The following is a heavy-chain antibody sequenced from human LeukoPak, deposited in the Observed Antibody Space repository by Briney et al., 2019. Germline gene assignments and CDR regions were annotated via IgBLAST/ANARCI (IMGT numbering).Heavy chain of an antibody. V-gene: IGHV3-23*01. CDR1: GFTFSSYA. CDR2: ISGSGGST. Sequence: GGSLRLSCAASGFTFSSYAMSWVRQAPGKGLEWVSAISGSGGSTYYADSVKGRFTISRDNSKKTLYLQMNSLRAEDTAVYYCAKDGSGSYYYPYNWFDPWGQGTLVTVSS. D-gene: IGHD1-26*01. CDR3: AKDGSGSYYYPYNWFDP. J-gene: IGHJ5*02.